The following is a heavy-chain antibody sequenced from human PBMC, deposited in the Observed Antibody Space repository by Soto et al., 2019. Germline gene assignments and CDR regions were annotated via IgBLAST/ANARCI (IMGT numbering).Heavy chain of an antibody. D-gene: IGHD3-10*01. CDR2: ISGSGGST. Sequence: EVQLLESGGGLVQPGGSLRLSCAASGFTFSSYAMNWVRQAPGKGLEWVSTISGSGGSTYYEDSVKGRFTITRDNSKNTLYLLMNSLVADATAVYYCATRGSGSNYDYWGQGTLVTVSS. CDR1: GFTFSSYA. CDR3: ATRGSGSNYDY. J-gene: IGHJ4*02. V-gene: IGHV3-23*01.